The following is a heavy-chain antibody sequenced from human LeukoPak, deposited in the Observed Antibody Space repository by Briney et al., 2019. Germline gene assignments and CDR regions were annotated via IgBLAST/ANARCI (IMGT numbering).Heavy chain of an antibody. CDR3: ARLGVAFDY. V-gene: IGHV4-39*01. Sequence: SSETLSLTCTLPVGSISSSSYYSGWIRQPPRRGLEWIGSIYYSGSTYYNPSLKSRVTISVDTSKNQFSLKLSSVTAADTAVYYCARLGVAFDYWGQGTLVTVSS. J-gene: IGHJ4*02. CDR2: IYYSGST. D-gene: IGHD3-10*01. CDR1: VGSISSSSYY.